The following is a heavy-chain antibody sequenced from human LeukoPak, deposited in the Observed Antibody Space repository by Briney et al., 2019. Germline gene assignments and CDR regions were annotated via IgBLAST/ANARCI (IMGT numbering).Heavy chain of an antibody. D-gene: IGHD3-22*01. Sequence: MPSETLSLTCTVSGGSISSYYWSWIRQPPGKGLEWIGEINHSGSTNYNPSLKSRVTISVDTSKNQFSLKLSSVTAADTAVYYCASPRRGYYDSSGYYYGYWGQGTLVTVSS. J-gene: IGHJ4*02. CDR1: GGSISSYY. CDR3: ASPRRGYYDSSGYYYGY. V-gene: IGHV4-34*01. CDR2: INHSGST.